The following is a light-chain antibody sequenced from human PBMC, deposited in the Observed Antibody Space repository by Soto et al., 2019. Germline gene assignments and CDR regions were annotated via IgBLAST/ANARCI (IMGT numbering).Light chain of an antibody. CDR2: DAS. V-gene: IGKV1-39*01. J-gene: IGKJ1*01. CDR1: QTIGTY. Sequence: DIQMTHSPSSLSASVGDRVTITCLASQTIGTYLNWYRHKSGAAPELLIYDASTLQSGVPSRFRGGASGTDFTLTISSLQLDDFATYYCQQSYNTPLTFGQGTKVDIK. CDR3: QQSYNTPLT.